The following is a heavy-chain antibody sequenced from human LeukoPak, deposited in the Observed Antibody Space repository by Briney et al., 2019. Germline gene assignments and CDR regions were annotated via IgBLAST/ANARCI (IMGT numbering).Heavy chain of an antibody. J-gene: IGHJ5*02. CDR1: GGSFSGYY. D-gene: IGHD6-19*01. Sequence: SEALSLTCAGYGGSFSGYYWSWIRQPPGKGREGIGGINHSGSTNYNPSLKSRVTISVDTSKNQFSLRLTSVTAADTAVYYCARHWYSSGWSINWFDPWGQGTLVTVSS. CDR2: INHSGST. V-gene: IGHV4-34*01. CDR3: ARHWYSSGWSINWFDP.